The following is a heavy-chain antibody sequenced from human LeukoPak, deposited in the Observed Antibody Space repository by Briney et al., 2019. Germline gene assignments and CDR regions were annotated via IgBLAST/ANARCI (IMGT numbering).Heavy chain of an antibody. Sequence: HPGGSRRLSCAASGFTFSSYAMSWVRQAPGKGLEWVSAISGSGGSTYNADSVKGRFTISRDNSKNTLYLQMNSLRAEDTAVYYCAKARREIGSELGLDYWGQGTLVTVSS. CDR3: AKARREIGSELGLDY. D-gene: IGHD7-27*01. CDR2: ISGSGGST. CDR1: GFTFSSYA. J-gene: IGHJ4*02. V-gene: IGHV3-23*01.